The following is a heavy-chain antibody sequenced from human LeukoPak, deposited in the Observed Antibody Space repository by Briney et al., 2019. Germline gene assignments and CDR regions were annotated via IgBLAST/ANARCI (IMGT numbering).Heavy chain of an antibody. CDR2: IYHSGTT. Sequence: NPSETLSLTCAVYGGSFSDYYWSWIRQPPGKGLEWIGEIYHSGTTNYNPSLKSRVTISIDKSNNQFSLRLNSVTAADTAVYYCARDSRYHSSSSYFNLWGRGTLVTVSS. CDR3: ARDSRYHSSSSYFNL. D-gene: IGHD6-6*01. CDR1: GGSFSDYY. V-gene: IGHV4-34*01. J-gene: IGHJ2*01.